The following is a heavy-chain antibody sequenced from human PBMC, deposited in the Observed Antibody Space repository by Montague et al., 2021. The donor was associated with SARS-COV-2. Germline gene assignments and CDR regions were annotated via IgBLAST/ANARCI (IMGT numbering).Heavy chain of an antibody. CDR3: ARNGYCSSTSCSIYGMDV. D-gene: IGHD2-2*01. J-gene: IGHJ6*02. CDR2: ISSSSSYI. CDR1: GFTFSSYS. Sequence: SLRLSCAASGFTFSSYSMNWVRQAPGKGLEWVSSISSSSSYIYYADSVKGRFTISRDNAKNSLYLQMNSLRAEDTAAYYCARNGYCSSTSCSIYGMDVWGQGTTVTVSS. V-gene: IGHV3-21*01.